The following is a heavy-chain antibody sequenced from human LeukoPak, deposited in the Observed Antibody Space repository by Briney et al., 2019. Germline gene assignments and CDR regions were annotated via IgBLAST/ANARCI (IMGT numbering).Heavy chain of an antibody. Sequence: SETLSLTCTVSGGSISSTGYFWGWVRQPPGKRLEWIGTIYHSGSTYYSPSLKSRVTISVDTSKNQFSLKLSSVTAADTAMYYCARLPRGGNWFDPWGQGTLVTVSS. J-gene: IGHJ5*02. V-gene: IGHV4-39*01. CDR3: ARLPRGGNWFDP. D-gene: IGHD5-12*01. CDR1: GGSISSTGYF. CDR2: IYHSGST.